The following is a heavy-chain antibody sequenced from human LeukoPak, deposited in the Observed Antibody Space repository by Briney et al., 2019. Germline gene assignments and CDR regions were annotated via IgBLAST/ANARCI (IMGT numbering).Heavy chain of an antibody. J-gene: IGHJ3*02. CDR1: GYSLSDLS. CDR3: ATDRLEIYSFHI. Sequence: ASVKVSCRVSGYSLSDLSIHWVRHVGGKGLVWMGGFEPEEGEHGETIFAQNFEDRLTLTEDTAADTAYMELASLTSEDTAVYYCATDRLEIYSFHIWGQGTMVTVSS. V-gene: IGHV1-24*01. CDR2: FEPEEGEHGET. D-gene: IGHD1-1*01.